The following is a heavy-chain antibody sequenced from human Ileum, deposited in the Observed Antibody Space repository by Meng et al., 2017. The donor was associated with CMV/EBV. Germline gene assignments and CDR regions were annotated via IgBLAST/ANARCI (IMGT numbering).Heavy chain of an antibody. J-gene: IGHJ5*02. V-gene: IGHV4-39*07. CDR1: YGSIKSNNYF. CDR3: ARDSRVTIFGVVDL. D-gene: IGHD3-3*01. Sequence: LPEPGPGLGKLSETLSLPCSVSYGSIKSNNYFWGWIRQTPGKGLEWIGNIYHSGTTSYNPSVKSRVTISLNTSRNQFFLKLTSVTAADTAIYYCARDSRVTIFGVVDLWGQGTLVTVSS. CDR2: IYHSGTT.